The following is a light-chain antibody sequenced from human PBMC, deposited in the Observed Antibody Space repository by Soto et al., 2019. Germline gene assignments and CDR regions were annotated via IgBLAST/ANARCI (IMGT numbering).Light chain of an antibody. Sequence: QSALTQPASLSGSPGQSITISCTGTSSDIGAYDYVSWFQQHPGKAPKLMISEVNNRPSGVSNRFSGSKSGNTASLTISGLQAEDEADYYCCAYTTGRTVVFGGGTKLTVL. CDR2: EVN. CDR1: SSDIGAYDY. J-gene: IGLJ2*01. CDR3: CAYTTGRTVV. V-gene: IGLV2-14*01.